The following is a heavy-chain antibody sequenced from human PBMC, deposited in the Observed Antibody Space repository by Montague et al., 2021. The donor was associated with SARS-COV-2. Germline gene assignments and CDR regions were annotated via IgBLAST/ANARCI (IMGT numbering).Heavy chain of an antibody. D-gene: IGHD2-2*01. CDR3: ARGRQPVVVPGAGPAGRAFDI. CDR1: GGSFSNYY. Sequence: SETLSLTCAISGGSFSNYYWSWIRQPPGKGLEWIGEVNQSGTTIYIPSVKSGVTISEDTSKNQFYLRLNSVTAADTAVYYCARGRQPVVVPGAGPAGRAFDIWGQGTMVTVSS. V-gene: IGHV4-34*01. J-gene: IGHJ3*02. CDR2: VNQSGTT.